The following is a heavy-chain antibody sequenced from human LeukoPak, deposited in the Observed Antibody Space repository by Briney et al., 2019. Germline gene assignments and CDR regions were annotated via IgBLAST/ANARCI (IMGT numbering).Heavy chain of an antibody. J-gene: IGHJ4*02. D-gene: IGHD2-2*01. Sequence: GGTLRLSCAASAFTFSRYWTTWVRQAPGKGLEWVAVISYDGSNKYYADSVKGRFAISRDNSKNTLYLQMNSLRAEDTAVYYCAKNGLDIVVVPAATDYWGQGTLVTVSS. V-gene: IGHV3-30*18. CDR3: AKNGLDIVVVPAATDY. CDR2: ISYDGSNK. CDR1: AFTFSRYW.